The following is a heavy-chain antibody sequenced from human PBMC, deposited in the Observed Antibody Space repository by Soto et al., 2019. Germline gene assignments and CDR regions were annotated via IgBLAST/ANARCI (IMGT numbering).Heavy chain of an antibody. J-gene: IGHJ4*02. CDR3: ARDGYFDH. CDR1: GYTFTSYG. CDR2: ISANNGNT. Sequence: QVQLVQSGAEVKKPGDSVRVSRKASGYTFTSYGIGWVRQAPGQGLEWMGWISANNGNTKYAQKLQGRVTMTTDASTSTAYMELRSLRSDDATVYYCARDGYFDHWGQGTLVTVSS. V-gene: IGHV1-18*01.